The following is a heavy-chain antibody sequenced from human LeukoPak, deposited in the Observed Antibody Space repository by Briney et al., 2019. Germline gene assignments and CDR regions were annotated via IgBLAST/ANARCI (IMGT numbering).Heavy chain of an antibody. Sequence: GASVKVSCKASGGTFSSYAISWVRQAPGQGLEWMGGIIPIFGTANYAQKFQGRVTITADKSTSTAYMELSSLRSEDTAVYYCARDRVAFFGPGYFDYWGQGTLVTVSS. CDR3: ARDRVAFFGPGYFDY. CDR2: IIPIFGTA. CDR1: GGTFSSYA. V-gene: IGHV1-69*06. D-gene: IGHD2-21*01. J-gene: IGHJ4*02.